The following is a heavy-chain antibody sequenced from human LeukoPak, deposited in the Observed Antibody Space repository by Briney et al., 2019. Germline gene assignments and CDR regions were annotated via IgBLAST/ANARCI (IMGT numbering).Heavy chain of an antibody. J-gene: IGHJ4*02. CDR3: ARSGSFSQTYYFDY. CDR2: ISGSGGST. V-gene: IGHV3-23*01. D-gene: IGHD1-26*01. CDR1: GFTFSSYA. Sequence: GGSLRLSCAASGFTFSSYAMSWVRQAPGKGLEWVSGISGSGGSTYYADSVEGRFTISRDNSKNTLYPQMNSLRAEDTAVYYCARSGSFSQTYYFDYWGQGTLVTVSS.